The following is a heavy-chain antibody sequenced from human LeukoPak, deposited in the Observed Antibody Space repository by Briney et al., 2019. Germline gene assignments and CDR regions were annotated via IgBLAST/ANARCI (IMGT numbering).Heavy chain of an antibody. D-gene: IGHD3-10*01. CDR3: ARGRWELLWFGELSSGLAV. J-gene: IGHJ6*02. Sequence: ASVKVSCKASGYTFTSYDINWVRQATGQGLEWMGWMNPNSGNTGYAQEFQGRVTMTRNISISIAYMELSSLRSEDTAVYYCARGRWELLWFGELSSGLAVWGQGTTVTVSS. V-gene: IGHV1-8*01. CDR2: MNPNSGNT. CDR1: GYTFTSYD.